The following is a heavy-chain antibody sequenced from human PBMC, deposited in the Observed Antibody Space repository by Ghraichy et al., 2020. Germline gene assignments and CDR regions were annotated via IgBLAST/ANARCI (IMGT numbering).Heavy chain of an antibody. V-gene: IGHV4-59*08. D-gene: IGHD3-22*01. CDR2: VYDSGTT. J-gene: IGHJ4*02. CDR1: GAPTSLNY. Sequence: SETLSLTCIVSGAPTSLNYWSWIRQPPGKGLDWIGHVYDSGTTNNNPSLQIRVTISMYTSKQQFSLKLNSVTAEDTAVYYCARLRNSYYNVLDYWGQGILVTVAS. CDR3: ARLRNSYYNVLDY.